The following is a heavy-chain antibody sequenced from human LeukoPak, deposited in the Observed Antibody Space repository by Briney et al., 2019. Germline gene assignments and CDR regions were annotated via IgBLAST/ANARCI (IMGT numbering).Heavy chain of an antibody. CDR3: ARASMMVGGADAFDI. CDR2: FDPEDGET. D-gene: IGHD3-22*01. V-gene: IGHV1-24*01. J-gene: IGHJ3*02. CDR1: GYTLTELS. Sequence: ASVKVSCKVSGYTLTELSMHWVRQAPGKGLEWMGGFDPEDGETIYAQKFQGRVTMTEDTSTDTAYMELSRLRSDDTAVYYCARASMMVGGADAFDIWAKGQWSPSLQ.